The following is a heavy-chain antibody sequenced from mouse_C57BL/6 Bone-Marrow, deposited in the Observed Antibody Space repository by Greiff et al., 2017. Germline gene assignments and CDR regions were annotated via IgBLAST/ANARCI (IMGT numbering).Heavy chain of an antibody. J-gene: IGHJ1*03. CDR3: ARRAYGSIWYFDV. V-gene: IGHV1-7*01. CDR2: INPSSGYT. D-gene: IGHD1-1*01. Sequence: QVQLKESGAELAKPGASVKLSCKASGYTFTSYWMHWVKQRPGQGLEWIGYINPSSGYTKYNQKFKDKATLTADKSSSTAYMQLSSLTSEDSAVYYCARRAYGSIWYFDVWGTGTTVTVSS. CDR1: GYTFTSYW.